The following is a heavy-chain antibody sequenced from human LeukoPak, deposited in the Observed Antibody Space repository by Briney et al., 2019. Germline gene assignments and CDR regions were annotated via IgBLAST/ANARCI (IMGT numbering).Heavy chain of an antibody. CDR3: AKMAYDSSAPI. J-gene: IGHJ3*02. V-gene: IGHV3-74*01. D-gene: IGHD3-22*01. CDR2: INSDGSST. CDR1: GFTFSPYW. Sequence: GGSLRLSCAASGFTFSPYWMHWVRQAPGKGLVWVSRINSDGSSTSYADSVKGRFTISRENGKNTLYLQMNSLRAEDTAVYYCAKMAYDSSAPIWGQGTMVTVSS.